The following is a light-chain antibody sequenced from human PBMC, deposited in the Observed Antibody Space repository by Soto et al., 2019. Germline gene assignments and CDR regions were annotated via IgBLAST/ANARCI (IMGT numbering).Light chain of an antibody. CDR3: QQRSSWPIT. V-gene: IGKV3D-20*02. Sequence: EIVLTQSPGTLSLSPGERATLSCRASQSVSSSYLAWYQQKPGQAPRLLIYDASNRATGVPDRFSGSGSGTDFSLTISRLEPEDFAVYYCQQRSSWPITFGQGTRLEIK. CDR2: DAS. CDR1: QSVSSSY. J-gene: IGKJ5*01.